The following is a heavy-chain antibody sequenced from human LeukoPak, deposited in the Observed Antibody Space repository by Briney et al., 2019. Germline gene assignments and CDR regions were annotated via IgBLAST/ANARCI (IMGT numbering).Heavy chain of an antibody. J-gene: IGHJ4*02. CDR3: AREGYDSSGYSAY. D-gene: IGHD3-22*01. V-gene: IGHV4-39*07. CDR1: GGSISSGGYY. CDR2: IYHSGST. Sequence: SETLSLTCTVSGGSISSGGYYWSWIRQPPGKGLEWIGEIYHSGSTNYNPSLKSRVTISVDKSKNQFSLKLSSVTAADTAVYYCAREGYDSSGYSAYWGQGTLVTVSS.